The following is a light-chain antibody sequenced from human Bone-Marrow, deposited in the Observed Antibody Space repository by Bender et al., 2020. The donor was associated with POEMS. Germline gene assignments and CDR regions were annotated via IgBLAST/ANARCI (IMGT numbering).Light chain of an antibody. CDR2: EGS. CDR3: SSYTSSTTLL. CDR1: SRDIGTYNL. V-gene: IGLV2-14*02. J-gene: IGLJ2*01. Sequence: QSALTQPPSASGSRGQSVTISCTGTSRDIGTYNLVSWYQHHPGKAPKLMIYEGSKRPSGVSNRFSGSKSGNTAYLTISGLQAEDEANYYCSSYTSSTTLLFGGGTKVTVL.